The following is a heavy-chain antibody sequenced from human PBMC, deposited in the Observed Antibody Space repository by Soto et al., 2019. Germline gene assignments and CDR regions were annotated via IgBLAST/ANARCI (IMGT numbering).Heavy chain of an antibody. CDR2: VRGNGDPP. D-gene: IGHD2-15*01. CDR3: VKSRGGNNFDFFD. CDR1: GFTFSSYA. J-gene: IGHJ4*02. Sequence: VGSLRLSCSTSGFTFSSYAMHWVRQSPGKGLEYISGVRGNGDPPFYADSVKGRFTISRDNSKNTVYLQMSSLSADDAAVYYCVKSRGGNNFDFFDWGQGTLVTVSS. V-gene: IGHV3-64D*06.